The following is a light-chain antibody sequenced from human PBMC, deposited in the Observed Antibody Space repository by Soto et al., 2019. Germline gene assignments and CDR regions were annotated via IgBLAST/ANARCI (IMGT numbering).Light chain of an antibody. CDR2: DAS. J-gene: IGKJ3*01. CDR1: QNVSTY. CDR3: QQRTNWLT. V-gene: IGKV3-11*01. Sequence: EIVLTQSPATLSLSPGERATLSCRASQNVSTYFAWYQQKPGQAPRLLIYDASNRATDIPARFSGSGSATDFTLTISSLGPEDFAVYYCQQRTNWLTFGPGTKVDIK.